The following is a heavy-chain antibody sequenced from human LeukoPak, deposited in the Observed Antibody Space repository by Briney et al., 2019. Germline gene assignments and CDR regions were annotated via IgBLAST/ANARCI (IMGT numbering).Heavy chain of an antibody. V-gene: IGHV3-21*01. D-gene: IGHD1-26*01. CDR1: RFSFSAYP. J-gene: IGHJ6*02. Sequence: GGSLRLSCEASRFSFSAYPMGWVRQAPGKGLEWVSSISSSSSYIYYADSVKGRFTISRDNARNSLYLQMNSLRAEDTAVYYCARVRGHYYYFYGMDVWGQGTTVTVSS. CDR2: ISSSSSYI. CDR3: ARVRGHYYYFYGMDV.